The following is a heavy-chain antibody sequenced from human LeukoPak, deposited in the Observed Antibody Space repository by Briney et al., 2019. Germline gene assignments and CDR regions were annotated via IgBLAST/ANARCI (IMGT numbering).Heavy chain of an antibody. Sequence: PSETLSLTCTVSGGSVSSGSYYWRWIRQPPGKGLEWVGYVYYSGSTNYNPSLKSRVTISVDTSKNQFSLKLSSVTAADTAVYYCARGLREYSNNTFDYWGQGTLVTVSS. J-gene: IGHJ4*02. CDR3: ARGLREYSNNTFDY. CDR2: VYYSGST. V-gene: IGHV4-61*01. D-gene: IGHD4-11*01. CDR1: GGSVSSGSYY.